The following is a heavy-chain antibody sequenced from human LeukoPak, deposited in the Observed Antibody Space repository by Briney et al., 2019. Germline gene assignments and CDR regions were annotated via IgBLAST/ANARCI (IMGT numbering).Heavy chain of an antibody. Sequence: NPSETLSLTCTVSGGSISSSSYYWGWIRQPPGKGLEWIGSIYYSGSTYYNPSLKSRVTISVDTSKNQFSLKLSSVTAADTAVYYCASRPMVRGVLDYWGQGTLVTVSS. V-gene: IGHV4-39*01. CDR3: ASRPMVRGVLDY. CDR2: IYYSGST. J-gene: IGHJ4*02. CDR1: GGSISSSSYY. D-gene: IGHD3-10*01.